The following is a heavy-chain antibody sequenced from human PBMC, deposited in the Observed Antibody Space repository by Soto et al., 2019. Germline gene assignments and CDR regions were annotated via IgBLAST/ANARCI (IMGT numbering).Heavy chain of an antibody. J-gene: IGHJ4*02. D-gene: IGHD3-10*01. CDR3: ARDIRGAN. CDR2: INSGGSNI. V-gene: IGHV3-11*01. Sequence: QVQLVESGGGLVKPGGFLRLSCTASGFTFTDNYMTWIRQAPGKGLEWVSYINSGGSNIYYADSVRGRFTISRDNAKNSVYLQMSSLRAEDTAIYYCARDIRGANWGQGTLVIVSS. CDR1: GFTFTDNY.